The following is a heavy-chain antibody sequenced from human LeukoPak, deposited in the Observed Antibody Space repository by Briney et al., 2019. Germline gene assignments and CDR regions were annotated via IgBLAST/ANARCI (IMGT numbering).Heavy chain of an antibody. CDR1: GYTFTSYA. CDR2: INTNTGNP. D-gene: IGHD5-18*01. J-gene: IGHJ4*02. CDR3: AGDSGTAMARKSIRHFDY. V-gene: IGHV7-4-1*02. Sequence: ASVRVSCKASGYTFTSYAMNWVRQAPGQGLEWMGWINTNTGNPTYAQGFTGRFVFSLDTSVSTAYLQISSLKAEDTAVYYCAGDSGTAMARKSIRHFDYWGQGTLVTVSS.